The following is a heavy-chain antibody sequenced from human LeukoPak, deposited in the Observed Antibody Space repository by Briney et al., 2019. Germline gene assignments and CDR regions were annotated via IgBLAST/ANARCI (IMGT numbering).Heavy chain of an antibody. V-gene: IGHV6-1*01. Sequence: SQTLSLTCVIPGDSVLANIVGGHSIRQSPSRGLEWLGKTYYRSKWSNDYAVSVKSRITINPDTSKNQFSLQLNSVTPDDTAVYYCTRSRNCAMDVWGPVTTVTVSS. D-gene: IGHD1-1*01. J-gene: IGHJ6*02. CDR1: GDSVLANIVG. CDR3: TRSRNCAMDV. CDR2: TYYRSKWSN.